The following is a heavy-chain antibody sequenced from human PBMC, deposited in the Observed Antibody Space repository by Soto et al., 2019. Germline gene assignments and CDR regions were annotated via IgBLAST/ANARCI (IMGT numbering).Heavy chain of an antibody. J-gene: IGHJ4*02. Sequence: SLVKLSCTVSGYTRLEFSMHWVQLAPGKGLDWVGGFDPEDGETIYEQKFQGRVTMNEEPSRETVYMELSSLRSDEMAFYYCPTGVKFDLLLSLFDYSGEGTLVTVSS. CDR2: FDPEDGET. CDR3: PTGVKFDLLLSLFDY. CDR1: GYTRLEFS. D-gene: IGHD3-9*01. V-gene: IGHV1-24*01.